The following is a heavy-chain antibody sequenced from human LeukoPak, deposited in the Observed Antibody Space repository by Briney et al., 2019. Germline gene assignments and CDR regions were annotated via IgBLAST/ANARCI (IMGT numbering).Heavy chain of an antibody. CDR1: GFTFSSYS. CDR2: ISSSSSYI. J-gene: IGHJ5*02. D-gene: IGHD6-19*01. Sequence: RGSLRLSCAASGFTFSSYSMNWVRQAPGKGLEWVSSISSSSSYIYYADSVKGRFTISRDNAKNSLYLQMNSLRAEDTAVYYCASFPIAVAGSWGQGTLVTVSS. V-gene: IGHV3-21*01. CDR3: ASFPIAVAGS.